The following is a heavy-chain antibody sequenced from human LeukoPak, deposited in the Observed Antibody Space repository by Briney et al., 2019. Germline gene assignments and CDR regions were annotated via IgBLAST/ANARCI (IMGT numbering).Heavy chain of an antibody. J-gene: IGHJ4*02. Sequence: GRSLRLSCEVSGFPLSFFEINWVRQAPGKGLEWVSAISGSGGSTYYADSAKGRFTISRDNSKNTLYLQMNSLRAEDTAVYYCAKDLSSSTPRSRFDYWGQGTLVTVSS. CDR2: ISGSGGST. CDR3: AKDLSSSTPRSRFDY. V-gene: IGHV3-23*01. D-gene: IGHD2-2*01. CDR1: GFPLSFFE.